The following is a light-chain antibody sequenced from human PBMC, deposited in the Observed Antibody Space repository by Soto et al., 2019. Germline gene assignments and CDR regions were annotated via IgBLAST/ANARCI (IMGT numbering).Light chain of an antibody. CDR2: GAS. CDR1: PSVTNF. Sequence: EIVLTQSPGTLSLSPGERVTLSCRASPSVTNFLAWYQQKPGQAPRLLIYGASTRATGIPARFSGSGSGTEFTLTISSLQSEDFAVYYCQQYNNWPPITFGQGTRLEIK. CDR3: QQYNNWPPIT. V-gene: IGKV3-15*01. J-gene: IGKJ5*01.